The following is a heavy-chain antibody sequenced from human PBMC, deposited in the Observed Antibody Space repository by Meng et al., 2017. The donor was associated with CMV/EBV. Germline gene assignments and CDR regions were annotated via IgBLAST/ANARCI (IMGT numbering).Heavy chain of an antibody. Sequence: QVKLQGSGPGLVKPSETLSLTWTVSGGSISSYYWSWIRQPAGKGLEWIGRIYTSGSTNYNPSLKSRVTMSVDTSKNQFSLKLSSVTAADTAVYYCARDLMNCSSTSCANWFDPWGQGTLVTASS. V-gene: IGHV4-4*07. J-gene: IGHJ5*02. CDR2: IYTSGST. CDR1: GGSISSYY. CDR3: ARDLMNCSSTSCANWFDP. D-gene: IGHD2-2*01.